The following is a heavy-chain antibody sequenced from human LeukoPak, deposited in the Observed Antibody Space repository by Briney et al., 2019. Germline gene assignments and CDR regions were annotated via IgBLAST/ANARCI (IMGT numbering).Heavy chain of an antibody. V-gene: IGHV3-48*03. J-gene: IGHJ4*02. Sequence: GGSLRLSCAASGFTFSSYEMNWVRQAPGKGLEWVSYISSSGSTIYYADSVKGRFTISRDNSKNSLYLQMNSLRAEDTALYYCATSSIAARRVDYWGQGTLVTVSS. CDR1: GFTFSSYE. CDR2: ISSSGSTI. D-gene: IGHD6-6*01. CDR3: ATSSIAARRVDY.